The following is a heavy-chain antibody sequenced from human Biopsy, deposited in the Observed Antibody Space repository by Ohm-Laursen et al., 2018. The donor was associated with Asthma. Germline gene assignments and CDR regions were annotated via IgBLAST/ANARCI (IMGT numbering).Heavy chain of an antibody. J-gene: IGHJ6*02. V-gene: IGHV4-34*01. CDR1: PGAFSGFF. Sequence: GTLSLTCHVYPGAFSGFFWTWIRQSPGKGLEGIGETNERGVTNNNPSLKSRVIISIDTYWNRVSLKLTSVTAADTAVYYCARGPELDVWGQGTTVTVSS. CDR3: ARGPELDV. CDR2: TNERGVT.